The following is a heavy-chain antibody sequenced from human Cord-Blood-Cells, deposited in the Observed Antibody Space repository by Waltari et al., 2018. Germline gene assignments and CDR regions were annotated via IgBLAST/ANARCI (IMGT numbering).Heavy chain of an antibody. J-gene: IGHJ4*02. CDR3: ARGAPTILWYGELLHNFLDY. Sequence: QVQLQESGPGLVKPSETLSLTCTVSGGSISSYYWSWIRQPPGKGLEWIGYIYYSGSTNYHPSLKSRGTISVDTSKNQFSLKLSSVTAADTAVYYCARGAPTILWYGELLHNFLDYWGQGTLVTVSS. V-gene: IGHV4-59*01. CDR1: GGSISSYY. D-gene: IGHD3-10*01. CDR2: IYYSGST.